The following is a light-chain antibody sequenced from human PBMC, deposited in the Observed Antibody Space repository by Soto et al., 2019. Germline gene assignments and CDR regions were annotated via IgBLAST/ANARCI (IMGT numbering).Light chain of an antibody. Sequence: QSVLTQPASVSGSPGQSITISCTGTSRDVGGYNYVSWYQQHPGKAPKLMMYDVSNRPSGVSNRFSGAKSGNTASLTISGLQAEDEADYYCSSYTSSSTVVFGGGTKLTVL. CDR2: DVS. J-gene: IGLJ2*01. CDR3: SSYTSSSTVV. V-gene: IGLV2-14*01. CDR1: SRDVGGYNY.